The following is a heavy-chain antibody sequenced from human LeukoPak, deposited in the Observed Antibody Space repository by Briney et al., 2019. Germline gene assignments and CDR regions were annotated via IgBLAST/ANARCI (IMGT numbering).Heavy chain of an antibody. D-gene: IGHD3-22*01. V-gene: IGHV1-18*01. J-gene: IGHJ5*02. CDR2: ISAYNGNT. CDR1: GYTFTSYG. CDR3: ARVPMIVVVTLYNWFDP. Sequence: GASVKVSCKASGYTFTSYGISWVRQAPGQGLEWMRWISAYNGNTNYAQKLQGRVTMTTDTSTSTAYMELRSLRSDDTAVYYCARVPMIVVVTLYNWFDPWGQGTLVTVSS.